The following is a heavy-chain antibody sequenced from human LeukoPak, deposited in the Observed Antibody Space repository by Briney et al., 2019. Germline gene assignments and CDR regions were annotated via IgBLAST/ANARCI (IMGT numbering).Heavy chain of an antibody. D-gene: IGHD4-23*01. CDR3: ARGRPHGNDY. Sequence: GGSLRLSCVASGFTFNYYSMNWVRQAPGKGLVWVSRIASDGSSTTYADSVKGRFSISRDNAKNTLYLQMNSLRVEDTAVYYCARGRPHGNDYWGQGTLVTVSS. J-gene: IGHJ4*02. CDR1: GFTFNYYS. V-gene: IGHV3-74*01. CDR2: IASDGSST.